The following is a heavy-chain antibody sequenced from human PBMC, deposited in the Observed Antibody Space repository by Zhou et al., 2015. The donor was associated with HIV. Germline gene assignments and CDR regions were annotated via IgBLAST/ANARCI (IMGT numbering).Heavy chain of an antibody. D-gene: IGHD3-10*01. J-gene: IGHJ6*02. CDR1: GGTFSSYA. Sequence: QVQLVQSGAEVKKPGSSVKVSCKASGGTFSSYAISWVRQAPGQGLEWMGGIIPIFGTANYAQKFQGRVTITADESTSTAYMELSSLRSEDTAVYYCARVGEGIITMVRGVPYYYYGMDVWGQGTTGHRLL. V-gene: IGHV1-69*01. CDR2: IIPIFGTA. CDR3: ARVGEGIITMVRGVPYYYYGMDV.